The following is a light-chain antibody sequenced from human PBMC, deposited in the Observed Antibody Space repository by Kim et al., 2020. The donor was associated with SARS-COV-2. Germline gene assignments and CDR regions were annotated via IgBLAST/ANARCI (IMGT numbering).Light chain of an antibody. CDR2: GVY. J-gene: IGKJ4*01. Sequence: VSPGERATFYCRASEGVQSSVAWYQQTPGQAPRLLIYGVYTRATGIPARFSGSGSGTEFTLSISSLQSEDFAIYYCQQYNKRPLTFGGGTKVDIK. CDR3: QQYNKRPLT. V-gene: IGKV3D-15*01. CDR1: EGVQSS.